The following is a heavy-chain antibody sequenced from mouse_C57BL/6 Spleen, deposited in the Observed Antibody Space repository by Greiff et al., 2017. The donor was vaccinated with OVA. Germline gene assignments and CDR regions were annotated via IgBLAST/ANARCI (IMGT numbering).Heavy chain of an antibody. V-gene: IGHV1-80*01. CDR1: GYAFSSYW. CDR3: ARSGTTVVGGYCDY. D-gene: IGHD1-1*01. Sequence: VQLQQSGAELVKPGASVKISCKASGYAFSSYWMNWVKQRPGKGLEWIGQIYPGDGDTNYNGKFKGKATLTADKSSSTAYMQLSSLTSEDSAVYFCARSGTTVVGGYCDYWGQGTTLTVSS. J-gene: IGHJ2*01. CDR2: IYPGDGDT.